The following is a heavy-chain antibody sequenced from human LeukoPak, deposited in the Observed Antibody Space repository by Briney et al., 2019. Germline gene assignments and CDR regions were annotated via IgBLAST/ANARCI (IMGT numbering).Heavy chain of an antibody. CDR2: IYHSGST. CDR3: ARGYYYGSGVFGDY. Sequence: SETLSLTCTVSGYSISSGYYWGWIRQPPGKGLEWIGSIYHSGSTYYNPSLKSRVTISVDTSKNQFSLKLSSVTAADTAVYYCARGYYYGSGVFGDYWGQGTLVTVSS. J-gene: IGHJ4*02. V-gene: IGHV4-38-2*02. CDR1: GYSISSGYY. D-gene: IGHD3-10*01.